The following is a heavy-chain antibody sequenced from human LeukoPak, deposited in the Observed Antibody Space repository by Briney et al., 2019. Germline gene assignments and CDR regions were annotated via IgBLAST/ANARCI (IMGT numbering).Heavy chain of an antibody. Sequence: GGSLRLSFAASGFTLSSYSMTWVRQAPGKGLEWVSSISSSSSYIYYADSVKGRFTISRDNAKNSLYLQMNSLRAEDTAVYYCARDIPYGDYVGYWGQGTLVTVSS. CDR3: ARDIPYGDYVGY. CDR1: GFTLSSYS. J-gene: IGHJ4*02. CDR2: ISSSSSYI. V-gene: IGHV3-21*01. D-gene: IGHD4-17*01.